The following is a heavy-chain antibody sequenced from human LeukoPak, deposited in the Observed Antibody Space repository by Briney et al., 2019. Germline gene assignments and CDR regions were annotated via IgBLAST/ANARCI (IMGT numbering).Heavy chain of an antibody. CDR3: ARRPNPYDSSSSSEYFHH. CDR2: ISYDGSNK. CDR1: GFTFSSYA. D-gene: IGHD3-22*01. V-gene: IGHV3-30-3*01. J-gene: IGHJ1*01. Sequence: PGGSLRLSCAASGFTFSSYAMHWVRQAPGKGLEWVAVISYDGSNKYYADSVEGRFTVSRDNSKNTLYLQMNSLRVEDTAVYYCARRPNPYDSSSSSEYFHHWGQGTLVTVSS.